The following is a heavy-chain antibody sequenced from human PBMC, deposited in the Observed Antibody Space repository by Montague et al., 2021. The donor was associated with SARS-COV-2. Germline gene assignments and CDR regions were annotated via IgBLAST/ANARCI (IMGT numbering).Heavy chain of an antibody. CDR1: GGSISGYY. D-gene: IGHD2-15*01. J-gene: IGHJ5*01. CDR2: IFVGAST. Sequence: SETLSLTCSVSGGSISGYYWSWVRQAAGKRLEWIGRIFVGASTDYNPSLMSRFRLSVDTSKNQFSLKLPSVTAADTAIYYCARGMAPEGGWFDSWGHGMLVTVSS. CDR3: ARGMAPEGGWFDS. V-gene: IGHV4-4*07.